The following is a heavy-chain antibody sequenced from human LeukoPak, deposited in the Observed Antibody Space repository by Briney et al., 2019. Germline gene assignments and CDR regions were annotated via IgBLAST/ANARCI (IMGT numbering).Heavy chain of an antibody. D-gene: IGHD5-18*01. V-gene: IGHV3-21*01. CDR2: INSGSSYV. CDR3: TRRTASDY. J-gene: IGHJ4*02. CDR1: GFSFSSYV. Sequence: GGSLRHSCVASGFSFSSYVMNWVRQAPGKGLEWVASINSGSSYVSYADSVKGRFTISRDNAKNSLYLQMNSLRVEDTAVYYCTRRTASDYWGQGSLVTVSS.